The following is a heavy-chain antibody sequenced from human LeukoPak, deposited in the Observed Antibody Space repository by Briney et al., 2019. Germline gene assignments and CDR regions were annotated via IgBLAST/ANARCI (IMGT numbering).Heavy chain of an antibody. V-gene: IGHV4-59*01. D-gene: IGHD2-8*01. CDR1: GVSISTYY. J-gene: IGHJ5*02. CDR3: ARVYCPNGVCYNSRGWFDP. Sequence: SETLSLTCTVSGVSISTYYWSWIRQPPGKGLEWVGYIFYSGSTNYNPSLKSRVTISVDTSKNQFSLKLSSVTAADTAVYYCARVYCPNGVCYNSRGWFDPWGQGTLVTVSS. CDR2: IFYSGST.